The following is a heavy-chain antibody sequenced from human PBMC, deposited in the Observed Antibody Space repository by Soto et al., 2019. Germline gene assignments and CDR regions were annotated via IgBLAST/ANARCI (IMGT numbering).Heavy chain of an antibody. Sequence: SGKVYLTSSVSEVSVSSGSYWNWIRQSPGKGLEWIGHLYYTGSTNYNPSLKSRVTISVDTSKNQFFLNLTSVTAADTAVYYCARGPIPVVRRYFDSWGQG. V-gene: IGHV4-61*01. J-gene: IGHJ4*02. CDR2: LYYTGST. CDR3: ARGPIPVVRRYFDS. CDR1: EVSVSSGSY. D-gene: IGHD2-15*01.